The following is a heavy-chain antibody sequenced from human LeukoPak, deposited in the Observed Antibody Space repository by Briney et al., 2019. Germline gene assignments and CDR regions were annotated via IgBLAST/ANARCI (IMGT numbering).Heavy chain of an antibody. CDR3: ARGTRFGELVVYYYYYMDV. CDR1: GYTFTGYY. J-gene: IGHJ6*03. CDR2: INPNSGGT. D-gene: IGHD3-10*01. V-gene: IGHV1-2*02. Sequence: ASVKVSCKASGYTFTGYYVHWVRQATGQGLEWMGWINPNSGGTNYAQKFQGRVTMTRDTSISTAYMELSRLRSDDTAVYYCARGTRFGELVVYYYYYMDVWGKGTTVTVSS.